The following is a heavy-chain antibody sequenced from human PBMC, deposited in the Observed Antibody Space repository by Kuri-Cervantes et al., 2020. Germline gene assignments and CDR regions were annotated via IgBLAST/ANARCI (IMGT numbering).Heavy chain of an antibody. J-gene: IGHJ3*02. Sequence: GESLKISCAASGFAFSSYVLHWVRRAPGKGPEWVSAIGTGGDTYYADSVMGRFTISRDNSKNTLSLQMNSLRGEDTAVYYCARYNTDRSGAFDIWGQGTMVTVSS. CDR2: IGTGGDT. CDR1: GFAFSSYV. V-gene: IGHV3-47*02. CDR3: ARYNTDRSGAFDI. D-gene: IGHD3-10*01.